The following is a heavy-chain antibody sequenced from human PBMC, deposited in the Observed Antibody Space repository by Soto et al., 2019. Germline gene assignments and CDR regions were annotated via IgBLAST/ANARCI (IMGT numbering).Heavy chain of an antibody. CDR3: ASERVAEMATGGYFDN. CDR1: GGTFSDLA. CDR2: IIPLFGTP. Sequence: QVHLVQSGAEVKKPGSSVKVSCKTSGGTFSDLAFSWVRQAPRQGLERVGGIIPLFGTPNYAREFQGRVSISAYESSITVYMELRSLRSGDTAVYYCASERVAEMATGGYFDNWGQGTLVTVSS. V-gene: IGHV1-69*01. D-gene: IGHD5-12*01. J-gene: IGHJ4*02.